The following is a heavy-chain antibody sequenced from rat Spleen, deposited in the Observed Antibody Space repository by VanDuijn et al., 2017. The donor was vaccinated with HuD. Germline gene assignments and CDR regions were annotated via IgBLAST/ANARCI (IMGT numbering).Heavy chain of an antibody. J-gene: IGHJ3*01. CDR2: ISTGGGNT. V-gene: IGHV5S13*01. CDR1: GFTFSNYD. D-gene: IGHD1-6*01. Sequence: EVQLVESGGGLVQPGRSLKLSCAASGFTFSNYDMAWVRQAPTKGLEWIASISTGGGNTYYRDSVNGRFTISRDNAKNTQYLQMDSLRSEDTATYYCARPSYVYYGPFAYWGQGTLVTVSS. CDR3: ARPSYVYYGPFAY.